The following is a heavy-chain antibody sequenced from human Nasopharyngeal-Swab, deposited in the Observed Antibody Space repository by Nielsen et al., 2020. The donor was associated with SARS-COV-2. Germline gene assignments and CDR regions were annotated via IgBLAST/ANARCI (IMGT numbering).Heavy chain of an antibody. V-gene: IGHV4-39*07. CDR1: GGSISSSSYY. D-gene: IGHD3-3*01. Sequence: ESLKISCTVSGGSISSSSYYWGWIRQPPGKGLEWIGSIYYSGSTYYNPSLKSRVTISVDTSKNQFSLKLSSVTAADTAVYYCARVPGYYDFWSGQYYYYYMDVWGKGTTVTVSS. J-gene: IGHJ6*03. CDR2: IYYSGST. CDR3: ARVPGYYDFWSGQYYYYYMDV.